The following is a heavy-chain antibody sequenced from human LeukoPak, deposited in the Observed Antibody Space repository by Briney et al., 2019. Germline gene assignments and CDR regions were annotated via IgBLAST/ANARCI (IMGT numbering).Heavy chain of an antibody. D-gene: IGHD6-13*01. CDR1: GGSISSYY. Sequence: LETLSLTCTVSGGSISSYYWSWIRQPPGKGLEWIGYINYSGSTNYNPSLKSRVTISVDTSKNQFSLKLSSVTAADTAVYYCARDKAAAGHNWFDPWGQGTLVTVSS. V-gene: IGHV4-59*01. CDR2: INYSGST. J-gene: IGHJ5*02. CDR3: ARDKAAAGHNWFDP.